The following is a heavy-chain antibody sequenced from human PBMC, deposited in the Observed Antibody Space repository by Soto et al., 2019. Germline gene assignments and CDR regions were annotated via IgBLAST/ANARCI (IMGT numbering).Heavy chain of an antibody. D-gene: IGHD6-19*01. CDR2: ISCCGGSA. CDR3: AKADGQQWLIPHLDN. J-gene: IGHJ4*02. Sequence: EVQLLESGGGVVQPGGSLRLSCVASGFNFKKFAMAWVRQAAGEGLEWVSGISCCGGSASHADSVKGRFSIARDDSKNTVSLQLHSLRVEDTAQYYCAKADGQQWLIPHLDNWGQGTLVTVS. CDR1: GFNFKKFA. V-gene: IGHV3-23*01.